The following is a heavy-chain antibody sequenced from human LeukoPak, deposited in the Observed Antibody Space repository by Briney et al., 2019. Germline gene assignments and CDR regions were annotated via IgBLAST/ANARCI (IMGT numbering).Heavy chain of an antibody. Sequence: SETLSLTCGFYGGSFRNYYWSCIRQSPGKGLKWIGEINQSGRTNYNPSLKTRLTTSVDTAKNLFSLNLTSMTAADTATYYCAVRDGHSTSSGDTWGQGTLVTVSS. J-gene: IGHJ5*02. CDR3: AVRDGHSTSSGDT. CDR2: INQSGRT. D-gene: IGHD6-6*01. CDR1: GGSFRNYY. V-gene: IGHV4-34*01.